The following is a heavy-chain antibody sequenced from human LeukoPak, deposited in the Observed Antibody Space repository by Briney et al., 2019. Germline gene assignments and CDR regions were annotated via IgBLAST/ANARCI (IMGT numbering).Heavy chain of an antibody. CDR3: AKDPYYGILTGYYPGFDY. D-gene: IGHD3-9*01. Sequence: GGSLRLSCAASGFTFSSYGMHWVRQAPGKGLEWVAVISYDGSNKYYADSVKGRFTISRDNSKNTLYLQMNSLRAEDTAVYYCAKDPYYGILTGYYPGFDYWGQGTLVTVSS. V-gene: IGHV3-30*18. CDR1: GFTFSSYG. J-gene: IGHJ4*02. CDR2: ISYDGSNK.